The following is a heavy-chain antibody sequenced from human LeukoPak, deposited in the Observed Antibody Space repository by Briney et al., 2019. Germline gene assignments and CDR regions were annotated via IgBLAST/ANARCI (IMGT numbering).Heavy chain of an antibody. CDR1: GGSINDYY. D-gene: IGHD3-16*01. CDR3: AIVENYDYVWGSSSHPFDY. Sequence: SETLSLTCTVSGGSINDYYWSWIRQSPGKGLEWIGSIYHSGSTYYNPSLKSRVTISVDTSKNQFSLKLSSVTAADTAVYYCAIVENYDYVWGSSSHPFDYWGQGTLVTVSS. J-gene: IGHJ4*02. V-gene: IGHV4-38-2*02. CDR2: IYHSGST.